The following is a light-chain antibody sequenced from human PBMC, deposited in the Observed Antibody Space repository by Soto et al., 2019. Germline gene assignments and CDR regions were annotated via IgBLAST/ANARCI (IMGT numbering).Light chain of an antibody. CDR3: QQYFEWPPMT. CDR2: GAS. V-gene: IGKV3-15*01. J-gene: IGKJ1*01. Sequence: VMTQSPATLSVSPGERATLSCWASETVATNLAWYPQKPGQAPRLLISGASTRAAGISDRFRGSGSGTEFTLTISSLRSEDSAIYYCQQYFEWPPMTFGQGTKVEI. CDR1: ETVATN.